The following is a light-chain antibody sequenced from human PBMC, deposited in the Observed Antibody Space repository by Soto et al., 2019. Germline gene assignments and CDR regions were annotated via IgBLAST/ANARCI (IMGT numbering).Light chain of an antibody. CDR1: QNVLYSSNNKNY. CDR2: WAS. CDR3: QQYYSTPFT. V-gene: IGKV4-1*01. J-gene: IGKJ3*01. Sequence: DIVMTQSPDSLDVSLGERATINCKSSQNVLYSSNNKNYLAWYQQKPGQPTKLLIYWASIRESGVPDRFSGSGSGTDFTLTISSLQAEDVAVYYCQQYYSTPFTFGPGTRVAIK.